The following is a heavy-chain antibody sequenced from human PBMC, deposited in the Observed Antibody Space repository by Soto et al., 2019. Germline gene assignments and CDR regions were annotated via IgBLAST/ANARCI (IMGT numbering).Heavy chain of an antibody. Sequence: PGGSLRLSCVGSGFTFSRYGMHWLRQAPGEGLEWMAVIVNDGSDRDYAASVAGRFTISRDNSKNTLYLQMDNLGVDDTAMYSCARDDDYEANGLDYWGQGTLVTVAS. CDR3: ARDDDYEANGLDY. V-gene: IGHV3-33*01. D-gene: IGHD4-17*01. CDR2: IVNDGSDR. CDR1: GFTFSRYG. J-gene: IGHJ4*02.